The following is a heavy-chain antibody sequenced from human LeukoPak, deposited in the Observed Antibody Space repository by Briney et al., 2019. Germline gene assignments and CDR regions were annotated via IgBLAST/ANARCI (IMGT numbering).Heavy chain of an antibody. J-gene: IGHJ4*02. V-gene: IGHV3-74*01. D-gene: IGHD5-18*01. CDR1: GFTFISYW. Sequence: GGSLRLSCAASGFTFISYWMHWVRQAPGKGLVWVSRINGYGSSTDFADSVKGRLTISRDSAKNTLYLQMNSLRAEDTAVYYCARDAPGNTALDYWGQGTLVTVSS. CDR3: ARDAPGNTALDY. CDR2: INGYGSST.